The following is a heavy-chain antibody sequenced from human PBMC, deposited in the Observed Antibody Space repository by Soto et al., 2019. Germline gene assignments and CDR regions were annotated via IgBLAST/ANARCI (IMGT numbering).Heavy chain of an antibody. CDR2: IYYSGST. V-gene: IGHV4-39*01. D-gene: IGHD6-6*01. J-gene: IGHJ5*02. Sequence: SETLSLTCTVSGGSISSSSYYWGWIRQPPGKGLEWIGSIYYSGSTYYNPSLKSRVTISVDTSKNQFSLKLSSVTAADTAVYYCARRQGGIAAPAKPFDPWGQGTLVTVSS. CDR3: ARRQGGIAAPAKPFDP. CDR1: GGSISSSSYY.